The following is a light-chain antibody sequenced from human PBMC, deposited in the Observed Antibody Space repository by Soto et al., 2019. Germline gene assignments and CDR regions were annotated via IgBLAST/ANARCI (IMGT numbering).Light chain of an antibody. V-gene: IGKV3D-15*01. CDR3: QQSYSTTWT. CDR1: QSLSSN. CDR2: GAS. J-gene: IGKJ1*01. Sequence: EIVMTQSPATLSVSPGERATLSCRASQSLSSNLAWYQQKPGQAPRLLIYGASNRATGIPDRFSGSGSETDFTLTISSLQPEDFATYSCQQSYSTTWTFGQGTKVDI.